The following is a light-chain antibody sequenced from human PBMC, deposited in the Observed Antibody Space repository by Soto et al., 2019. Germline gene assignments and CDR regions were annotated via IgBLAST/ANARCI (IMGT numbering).Light chain of an antibody. V-gene: IGKV3-20*01. Sequence: EIVLTQSPGTLSLSPGERATLSCSASQTVSSSYLAWYQQKPGQAPRLLIYGASSRASGISDRFSGSGSGTHFTLIISRLEPEAFAVYYCQQYGSSPITFGQGTRLEIK. J-gene: IGKJ5*01. CDR1: QTVSSSY. CDR2: GAS. CDR3: QQYGSSPIT.